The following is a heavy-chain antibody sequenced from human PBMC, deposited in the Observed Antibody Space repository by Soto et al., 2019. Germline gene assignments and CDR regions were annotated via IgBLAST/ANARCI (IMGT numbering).Heavy chain of an antibody. Sequence: PSETLSLTCTVSGGSISSGGYYWSWIRQHPGKGLEWIGYIYYSGSTYYNPSLKSRVTISVDTSKNQFSLKLSSVTAADTAVYYCARDTRYCSGGSCYQKPFDYWGQGTLVTVSS. CDR2: IYYSGST. V-gene: IGHV4-31*03. D-gene: IGHD2-15*01. J-gene: IGHJ4*02. CDR3: ARDTRYCSGGSCYQKPFDY. CDR1: GGSISSGGYY.